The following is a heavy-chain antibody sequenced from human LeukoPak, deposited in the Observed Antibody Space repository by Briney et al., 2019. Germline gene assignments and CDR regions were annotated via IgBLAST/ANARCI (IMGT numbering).Heavy chain of an antibody. CDR2: ISPNSGGT. D-gene: IGHD7-27*01. CDR1: GYTFTDNH. J-gene: IGHJ3*01. CDR3: ARELGRNAFDV. Sequence: GASQKVSCKAFGYTFTDNHMYWIRQAPGQRLECMGWISPNSGGTNYAQKFQGRITMTGDTSISTGYMELSSLRSDDTAIYYCARELGRNAFDVWGQGTMVTVSS. V-gene: IGHV1-2*02.